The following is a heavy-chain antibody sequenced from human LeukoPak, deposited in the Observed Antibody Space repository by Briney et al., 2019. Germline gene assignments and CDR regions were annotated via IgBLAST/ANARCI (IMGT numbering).Heavy chain of an antibody. V-gene: IGHV3-30-3*01. CDR1: GFTFSRYA. Sequence: PGGSLRLSCAASGFTFSRYAMHWVRQAPGKGLEWVAVISYDGTDKFYADSVKGRFTISRDNAKNTLHLQMDSLTVEDTAVYYCASNSNRAGGYWGQGTPVTVSS. D-gene: IGHD2-21*01. J-gene: IGHJ4*02. CDR3: ASNSNRAGGY. CDR2: ISYDGTDK.